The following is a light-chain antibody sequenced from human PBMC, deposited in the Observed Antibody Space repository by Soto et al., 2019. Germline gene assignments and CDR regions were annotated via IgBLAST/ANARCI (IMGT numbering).Light chain of an antibody. CDR3: QQRSSWPFT. CDR2: ATS. Sequence: EVVLTQSPATLSLSPGEGATLSCRASQSIGNYLAWYQQKPGQAPRLLIYATSNRATGIPARFSGSGSGTDFPLTISGLEREDFEVYYCQQRSSWPFTFGPGTKVDIK. CDR1: QSIGNY. J-gene: IGKJ3*01. V-gene: IGKV3-11*01.